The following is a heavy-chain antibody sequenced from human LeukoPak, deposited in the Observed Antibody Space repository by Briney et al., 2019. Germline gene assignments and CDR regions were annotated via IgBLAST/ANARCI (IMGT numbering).Heavy chain of an antibody. D-gene: IGHD3-10*01. J-gene: IGHJ4*02. CDR3: AKDEGGSGSYYNGGSYFDY. Sequence: GGSLRLSCAGSGFTFNDYAMHWVRQAPGKGLEWVSGISWNSGSIGYADSVKGRFTISRDNAKNSLYLQMNSLRAEDTALYYCAKDEGGSGSYYNGGSYFDYWGQGTLVTVSS. CDR2: ISWNSGSI. V-gene: IGHV3-9*01. CDR1: GFTFNDYA.